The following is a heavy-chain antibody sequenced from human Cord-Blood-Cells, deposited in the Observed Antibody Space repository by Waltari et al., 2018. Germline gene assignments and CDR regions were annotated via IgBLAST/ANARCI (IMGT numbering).Heavy chain of an antibody. Sequence: QVQLQQWGAGLLKPSETLSLTCAVYGGSFSGYYWSWIRQPPGKGLEWLGEINHSGSTNYHPSLKRRVTISVDTSKNQFSLKLSSVTAADTAVYYCARDGGGRAFDIWGQGTMVTDSS. V-gene: IGHV4-34*01. CDR2: INHSGST. D-gene: IGHD1-26*01. CDR1: GGSFSGYY. CDR3: ARDGGGRAFDI. J-gene: IGHJ3*02.